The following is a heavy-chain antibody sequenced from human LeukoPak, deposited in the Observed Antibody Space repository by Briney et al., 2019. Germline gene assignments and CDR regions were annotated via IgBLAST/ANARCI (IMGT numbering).Heavy chain of an antibody. J-gene: IGHJ4*02. Sequence: GGSLTLSCAASGFTFDDYGLSWLRQVPGKGLEWVSGIDWNGGSTGHADSVKGRFTISRDNVKNSLYLRMNSLRAEDTAFYYCVRDRDSSGWGGRHGPYDFWGQGTLVTVSS. D-gene: IGHD6-19*01. CDR3: VRDRDSSGWGGRHGPYDF. CDR1: GFTFDDYG. CDR2: IDWNGGST. V-gene: IGHV3-20*04.